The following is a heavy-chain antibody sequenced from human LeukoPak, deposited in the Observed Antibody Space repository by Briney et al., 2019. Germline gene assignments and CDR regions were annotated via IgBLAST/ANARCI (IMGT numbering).Heavy chain of an antibody. CDR2: IYYSGST. CDR3: AREGSSGWYDY. V-gene: IGHV4-59*01. D-gene: IGHD6-19*01. CDR1: GGSISSYY. J-gene: IGHJ4*02. Sequence: PSETLSLTCTVSGGSISSYYWSWIRLPPGKGLEWIGYIYYSGSTNYNPSLNSRVTISLDTSKNQFSLKLSSVTAADTAVYYCAREGSSGWYDYWGQGTLVTVSS.